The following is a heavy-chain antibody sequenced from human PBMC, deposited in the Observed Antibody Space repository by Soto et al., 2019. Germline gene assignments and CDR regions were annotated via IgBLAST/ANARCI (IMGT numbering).Heavy chain of an antibody. Sequence: PAGSLRLSCAASGFTLSGYAMDWVRQAPGKGLEYVSRINSDGSDTIYADSVKGRFTISRDNAKNTLYLQMNSLRVEDTAVYYCARWERVAVAGTVGYYYYMDVWGKGTTVTVSS. V-gene: IGHV3-74*01. CDR2: INSDGSDT. CDR1: GFTLSGYA. D-gene: IGHD6-19*01. CDR3: ARWERVAVAGTVGYYYYMDV. J-gene: IGHJ6*03.